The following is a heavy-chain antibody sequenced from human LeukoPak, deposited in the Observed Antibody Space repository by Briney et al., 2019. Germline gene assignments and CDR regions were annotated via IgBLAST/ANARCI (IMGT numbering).Heavy chain of an antibody. Sequence: GGSLRLSCAASGFTFGNYAMTWVRQAPGKGLEWVSTISGSGGSTYYADSVKGRFTISRDNSKNTLYLQMHSLRAEDTAVYYCAKDNVAAAGRYFDYWGQGTLVTVSS. D-gene: IGHD6-13*01. CDR1: GFTFGNYA. CDR3: AKDNVAAAGRYFDY. V-gene: IGHV3-23*01. J-gene: IGHJ4*02. CDR2: ISGSGGST.